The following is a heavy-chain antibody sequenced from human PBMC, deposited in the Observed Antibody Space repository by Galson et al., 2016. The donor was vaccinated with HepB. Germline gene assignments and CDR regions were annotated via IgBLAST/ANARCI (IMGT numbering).Heavy chain of an antibody. CDR2: IWQDGNNK. CDR3: ARKHVYDWGLDY. Sequence: SLRLSCAASAFTFSSYGMHWVRQAPGKGLEWVALIWQDGNNKYYADSVEGRFTISRDNSKNTLYLQMNSLRAEDTAVYYCARKHVYDWGLDYWGQGTLVTVSS. CDR1: AFTFSSYG. D-gene: IGHD3-9*01. J-gene: IGHJ4*02. V-gene: IGHV3-33*01.